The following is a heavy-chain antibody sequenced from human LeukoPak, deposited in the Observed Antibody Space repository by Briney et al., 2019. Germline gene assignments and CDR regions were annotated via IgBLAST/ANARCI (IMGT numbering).Heavy chain of an antibody. D-gene: IGHD3-22*01. CDR2: IYYSGST. J-gene: IGHJ4*02. Sequence: SETLSLTCTVSGASISTYYWSWIRQPPGKGLEWIGYIYYSGSTDYNPSLKSRVTISVDTSKNQFSLKLSSVTAADTAVYYCASAPHYFDSTAFSYYFDYWAREPWSPSPQ. CDR1: GASISTYY. CDR3: ASAPHYFDSTAFSYYFDY. V-gene: IGHV4-59*12.